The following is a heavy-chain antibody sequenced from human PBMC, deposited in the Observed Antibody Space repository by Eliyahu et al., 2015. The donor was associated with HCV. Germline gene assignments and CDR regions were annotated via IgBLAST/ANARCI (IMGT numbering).Heavy chain of an antibody. V-gene: IGHV3-9*01. CDR3: AKDIRVAVAVRRGYYYYGMDV. J-gene: IGHJ6*02. Sequence: EVQLVESGGGLVQPGRSLRLSCAASGFTFDDYAMXWVRQAPGKGLEWVSGITWNSANIGYADSVKGRFTISRDNAKKSLYLQMNSLKPEDTALYYCAKDIRVAVAVRRGYYYYGMDVWGQGTTVTVSS. CDR1: GFTFDDYA. D-gene: IGHD6-19*01. CDR2: ITWNSANI.